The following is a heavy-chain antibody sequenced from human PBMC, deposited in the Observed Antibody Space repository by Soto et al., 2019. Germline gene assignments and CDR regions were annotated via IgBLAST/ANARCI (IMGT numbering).Heavy chain of an antibody. V-gene: IGHV3-48*02. CDR3: ARDFGDIVVVPAADSEGYYYYYGMDV. D-gene: IGHD2-2*01. Sequence: EVQLVESGGGLVQPGGSLRLSCAASGFTFSSYSMNWVRQAPGKGLEWVSYISSSSSTIYYSDSVKGRFTISRDNDKNSLYLQMNSLRDEDTAVYYCARDFGDIVVVPAADSEGYYYYYGMDVWGQGTTVTVSS. CDR1: GFTFSSYS. J-gene: IGHJ6*02. CDR2: ISSSSSTI.